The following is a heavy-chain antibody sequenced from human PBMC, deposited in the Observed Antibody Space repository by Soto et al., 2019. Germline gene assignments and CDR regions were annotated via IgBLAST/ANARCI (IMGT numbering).Heavy chain of an antibody. Sequence: QVQLVQSGAEVKKPGSCVKVSCKASGATFSGYAINWVRQAPGQGLEWLGRIVPIFETLNYAERFQGRVAITADESTTTVYMELTNLTHEDTAVYYCVVMGNVAVSNPRSFDYWGQGTQVTVSS. D-gene: IGHD6-19*01. CDR2: IVPIFETL. CDR1: GATFSGYA. CDR3: VVMGNVAVSNPRSFDY. J-gene: IGHJ4*02. V-gene: IGHV1-69*18.